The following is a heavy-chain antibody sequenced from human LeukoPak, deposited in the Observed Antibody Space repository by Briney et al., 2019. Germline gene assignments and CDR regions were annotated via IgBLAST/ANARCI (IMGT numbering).Heavy chain of an antibody. D-gene: IGHD3-10*01. CDR2: ISGSGGST. Sequence: GGSLRLSCAASGFTFSSYAMSWVRQAPGKGLEWVSAISGSGGSTYYADSVKGRFTISRDNAKNSLYLQMNSLRAEDTALYYCARPRGGAYWGQGTLVTVSS. V-gene: IGHV3-23*01. CDR3: ARPRGGAY. J-gene: IGHJ4*02. CDR1: GFTFSSYA.